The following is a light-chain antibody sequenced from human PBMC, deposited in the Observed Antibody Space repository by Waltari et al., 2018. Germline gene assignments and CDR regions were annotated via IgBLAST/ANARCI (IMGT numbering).Light chain of an antibody. J-gene: IGKJ1*01. CDR3: QNHERLPAV. CDR1: QSISRY. V-gene: IGKV3-20*01. Sequence: IVLTQSPCTLSLSPGERATLSCRASQSISRYLAWYQQKPGQAPRLLIYAASSRATCIPDRFSGSRSGTDFRLTISRLDPEDFAVYFCQNHERLPAVFGQGTKVEI. CDR2: AAS.